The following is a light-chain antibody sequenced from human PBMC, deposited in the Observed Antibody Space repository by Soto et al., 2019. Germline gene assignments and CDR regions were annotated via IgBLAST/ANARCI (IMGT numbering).Light chain of an antibody. Sequence: EIVLTQSPDTLSVSPGERATLSCRASQSISRTLAWYQQRSGQAPRLLIYGASSRATGIPDRFSGSGSGTDFTLTISRLEPEDFAVYYCQQYGSSPPRYTFGQGTKLEIK. CDR2: GAS. CDR3: QQYGSSPPRYT. CDR1: QSISRT. J-gene: IGKJ2*01. V-gene: IGKV3-20*01.